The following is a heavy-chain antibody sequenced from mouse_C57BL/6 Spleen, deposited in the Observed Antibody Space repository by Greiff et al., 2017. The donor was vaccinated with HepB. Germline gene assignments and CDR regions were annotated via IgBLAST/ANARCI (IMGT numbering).Heavy chain of an antibody. Sequence: EVKLVESGGGLVKPGGSLKLSCAASGFTFSSYAMSWVRQTPEKRLEWVATISDGGSYTYYPDNVKGRFTISRDNAKNNLYLQMSHLKSEDTAMYYCARDDGYLYYFDYWGQGTTRTVSS. D-gene: IGHD2-3*01. J-gene: IGHJ2*01. V-gene: IGHV5-4*03. CDR3: ARDDGYLYYFDY. CDR2: ISDGGSYT. CDR1: GFTFSSYA.